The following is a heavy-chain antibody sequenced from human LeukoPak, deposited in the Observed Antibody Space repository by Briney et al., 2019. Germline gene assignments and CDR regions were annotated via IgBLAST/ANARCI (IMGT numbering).Heavy chain of an antibody. D-gene: IGHD2-15*01. CDR3: ARGPHRLDIVVVVAATSAFDI. CDR1: GGSFSGYY. Sequence: PSETLSLTWAVYGGSFSGYYWSWIRQPPGKGLEWIGEINHSGSTNYNPSLKSRVTISVDTSKNQFSLKLSSVTAADTAVYYCARGPHRLDIVVVVAATSAFDIWGQGTMVTVSS. J-gene: IGHJ3*02. CDR2: INHSGST. V-gene: IGHV4-34*01.